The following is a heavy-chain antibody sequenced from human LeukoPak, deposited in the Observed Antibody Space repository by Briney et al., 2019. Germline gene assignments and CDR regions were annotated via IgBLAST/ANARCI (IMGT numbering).Heavy chain of an antibody. CDR3: ATSRDGYNYFYSN. CDR2: INPNSGGT. J-gene: IGHJ4*02. Sequence: ASVKVSCKASGYTFTSYYMHWVRQAPGQGLEWMGWINPNSGGTNYAQKFQGRVTMTRDTSISTAYMELSRLRSDDTAVYYCATSRDGYNYFYSNWGQGTLVTVSS. V-gene: IGHV1-2*02. CDR1: GYTFTSYY. D-gene: IGHD5-24*01.